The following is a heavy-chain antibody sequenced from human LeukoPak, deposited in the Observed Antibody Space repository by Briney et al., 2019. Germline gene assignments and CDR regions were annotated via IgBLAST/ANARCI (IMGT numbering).Heavy chain of an antibody. D-gene: IGHD3-22*01. V-gene: IGHV3-33*01. CDR3: ARTYYYDSSGPPDY. CDR2: IWYGGSNK. CDR1: GFTFSSYG. Sequence: PGGSLRLSCAASGFTFSSYGMHWVRQAPGKGLEWVAVIWYGGSNKYYADSVKGRFTISRDNSKNTLYLQMNSLRAEDTAVYYCARTYYYDSSGPPDYWGQGTLVTVSS. J-gene: IGHJ4*02.